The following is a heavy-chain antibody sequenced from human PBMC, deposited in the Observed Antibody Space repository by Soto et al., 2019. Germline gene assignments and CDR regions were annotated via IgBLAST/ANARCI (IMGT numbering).Heavy chain of an antibody. CDR2: TYYRSRWYN. V-gene: IGHV6-1*01. D-gene: IGHD1-1*01. CDR3: ARAGRMTYGSVPNFHY. CDR1: GDSVSSNSVA. J-gene: IGHJ4*02. Sequence: SPTLYLTFAISGDSVSSNSVAWNWLRQSPSRGLEWLGRTYYRSRWYNTYAESVKSRITINPDTSKNLFSLQLNSATPEDAAVYYCARAGRMTYGSVPNFHYWGQGTRVTVSS.